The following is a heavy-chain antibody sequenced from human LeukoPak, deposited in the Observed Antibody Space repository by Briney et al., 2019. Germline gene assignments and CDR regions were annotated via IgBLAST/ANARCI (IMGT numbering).Heavy chain of an antibody. J-gene: IGHJ4*02. CDR3: ASWGLSISSGPQ. Sequence: GALRLSCAASGFPFSSYWMHWVRQPPGKGLVWVSRINGDGSSTNYADSVKGRFTISRDNAKNTLYLQMSSLRAEDTAMYYCASWGLSISSGPQWGQGTRVTVSS. CDR1: GFPFSSYW. CDR2: INGDGSST. V-gene: IGHV3-74*01. D-gene: IGHD6-6*01.